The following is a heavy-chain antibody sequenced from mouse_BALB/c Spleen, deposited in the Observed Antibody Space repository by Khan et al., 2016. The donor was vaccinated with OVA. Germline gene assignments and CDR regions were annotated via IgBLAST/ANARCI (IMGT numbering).Heavy chain of an antibody. Sequence: EVELVESGGDLVKPGGSLKLSCAASGFIFSSYSMSWVRQTPDKRLEWVATISSGGDYTYYPDSVKGRFTISRDDAKNTQYLQMSSLKSEDTAMYYCASHLTGSFAYWGQGTLVTVSA. CDR3: ASHLTGSFAY. J-gene: IGHJ3*01. CDR2: ISSGGDYT. V-gene: IGHV5-6*01. CDR1: GFIFSSYS. D-gene: IGHD4-1*01.